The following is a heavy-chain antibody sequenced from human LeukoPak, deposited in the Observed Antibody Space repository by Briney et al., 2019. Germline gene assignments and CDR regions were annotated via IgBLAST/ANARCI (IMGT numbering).Heavy chain of an antibody. CDR1: GFTFSSYA. D-gene: IGHD6-19*01. V-gene: IGHV3-23*01. CDR2: ISGSGGST. CDR3: AKAGALAVAGNFDY. Sequence: GGSLRLSCVASGFTFSSYAMSWVRQAPGKGLEWVSAISGSGGSTYYADSVKGRFTISRDNSKNTLYLQMNSLRAEDTAVYYCAKAGALAVAGNFDYWGQGTLVTVSS. J-gene: IGHJ4*02.